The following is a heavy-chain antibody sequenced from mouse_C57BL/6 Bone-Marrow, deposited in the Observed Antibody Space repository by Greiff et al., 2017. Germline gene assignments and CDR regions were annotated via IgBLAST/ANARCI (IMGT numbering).Heavy chain of an antibody. V-gene: IGHV2-2*02. D-gene: IGHD2-1*01. J-gene: IGHJ4*01. Sequence: VKLQEPGPGLVQPSQSLSITCTVSGFSLTSSGVHWVRQSPGKGLEWLGVIWSGGSTDYNAAFISRLSISTENTKSQVFFKMNRLQANDTAIYYCARKVYYGNYGNAMDYWGQGTSVTVSS. CDR3: ARKVYYGNYGNAMDY. CDR2: IWSGGST. CDR1: GFSLTSSG.